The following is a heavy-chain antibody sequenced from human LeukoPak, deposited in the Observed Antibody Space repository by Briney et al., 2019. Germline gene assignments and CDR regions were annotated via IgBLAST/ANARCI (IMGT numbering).Heavy chain of an antibody. D-gene: IGHD2-2*01. Sequence: GGSLRLSCAASGFTFSDYYMSWIRQAPGKGLEWVSYISSSGRTIYYADSVKGRFTISRDNAKTSLYLHMNSLRDEDTAVYYCARADCSSTNCYEFDYWGQGTLVTVSS. CDR1: GFTFSDYY. V-gene: IGHV3-11*04. J-gene: IGHJ4*02. CDR3: ARADCSSTNCYEFDY. CDR2: ISSSGRTI.